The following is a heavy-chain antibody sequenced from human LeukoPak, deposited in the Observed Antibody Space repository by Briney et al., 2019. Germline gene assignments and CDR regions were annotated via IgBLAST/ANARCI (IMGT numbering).Heavy chain of an antibody. Sequence: TAAETLSLTCGVSGGSISSTNWRSWVRQPPGQGLEWIGADSLTGETNYNPSLNGRVTMSRDGSKNPLSLTLNSVTAADTAIYYGSRESGAFCPFGYGGQGTLVIV. J-gene: IGHJ4*02. CDR3: SRESGAFCPFGY. D-gene: IGHD1-26*01. CDR1: GGSISSTNW. V-gene: IGHV4-4*02. CDR2: DSLTGET.